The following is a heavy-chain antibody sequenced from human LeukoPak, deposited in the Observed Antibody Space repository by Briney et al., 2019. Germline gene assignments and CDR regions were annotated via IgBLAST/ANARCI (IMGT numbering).Heavy chain of an antibody. CDR3: ARATVGAQFDY. D-gene: IGHD1-26*01. Sequence: PSETLSLTCTVSGGSITSGGYYWSWIRQHPGKGLEWIGYIYYSGSTYYNPSLKSRVTISVDTSKNQFSLKLSSVTAADTAVYYCARATVGAQFDYWGQGTLVTVSS. V-gene: IGHV4-31*03. CDR1: GGSITSGGYY. J-gene: IGHJ4*02. CDR2: IYYSGST.